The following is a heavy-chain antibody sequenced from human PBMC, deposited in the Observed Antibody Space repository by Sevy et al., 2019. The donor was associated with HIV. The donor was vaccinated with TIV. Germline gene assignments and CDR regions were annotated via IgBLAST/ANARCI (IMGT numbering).Heavy chain of an antibody. CDR3: AREEGYYFDY. V-gene: IGHV3-53*01. Sequence: GGSLRLSCAASGFSVTSNYMSWVRQAPGKGLEWVSVNYSGGGTYYADSVKGRFTISRDASKNTLHLQMGSLRAEDTAVYYCAREEGYYFDYWGQGTLVTVSS. J-gene: IGHJ4*02. CDR2: NYSGGGT. CDR1: GFSVTSNY.